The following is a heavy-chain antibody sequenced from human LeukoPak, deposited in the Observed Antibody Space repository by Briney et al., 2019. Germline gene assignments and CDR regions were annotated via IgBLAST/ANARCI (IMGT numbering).Heavy chain of an antibody. CDR3: AKRGVVIRGILVIGYHQEAYHYDF. J-gene: IGHJ4*02. D-gene: IGHD3-10*01. Sequence: GGSLRLSCAASGFTFSSFAMSWVRQAPGKGLEWVSGISGGGANTYYADSVKGRSTISRDTSLNTLYLQMNNLRAEDTAVYFCAKRGVVIRGILVIGYHQEAYHYDFWGQGVLVTVSS. CDR1: GFTFSSFA. V-gene: IGHV3-23*01. CDR2: ISGGGANT.